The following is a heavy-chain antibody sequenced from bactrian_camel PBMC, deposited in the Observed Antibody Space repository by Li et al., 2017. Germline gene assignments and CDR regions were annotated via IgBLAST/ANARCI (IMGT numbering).Heavy chain of an antibody. D-gene: IGHD6*01. Sequence: VQLVESGGGLVQPGGSLRLSCAASGFTFSDHDMSWVRQAPGKGLEWVSTVGWSGDSTNYADSVKGRFTISRDNAKKTVYLQMNSLELDDMAMYYCAADRSPGLLGGSWYGMDWGYWGQGTQVT. CDR1: GFTFSDHD. J-gene: IGHJ6*01. V-gene: IGHV3S40*01. CDR3: AADRSPGLLGGSWYGMDWGY. CDR2: VGWSGDST.